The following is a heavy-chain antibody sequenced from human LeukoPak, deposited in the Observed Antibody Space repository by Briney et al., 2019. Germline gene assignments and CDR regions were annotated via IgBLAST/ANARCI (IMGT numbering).Heavy chain of an antibody. CDR3: ARGTAAAAFDY. CDR1: GGSISSYY. CDR2: INHSGST. Sequence: PSETLSLTCTVSGGSISSYYWGWIRQPPGKGLEWIGEINHSGSTNYNPSLKSRVTISVDTSKNQFSLKLSSVTAADTAVYYCARGTAAAAFDYWGQGTLVTVSS. J-gene: IGHJ4*02. V-gene: IGHV4-34*01. D-gene: IGHD2-2*01.